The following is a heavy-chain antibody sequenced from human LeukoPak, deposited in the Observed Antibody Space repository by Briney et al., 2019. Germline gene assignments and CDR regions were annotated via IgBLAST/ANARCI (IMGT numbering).Heavy chain of an antibody. J-gene: IGHJ4*02. V-gene: IGHV3-30*02. D-gene: IGHD6-13*01. CDR1: GFTFSSYG. Sequence: PGGSLRLSCAASGFTFSSYGMHWVRQAPGKGLEWVAFIRYDGSNKYYADSVKGRFTISRDNSRNTPYLQMNSLRAEDTAVYYCAKDRSSSWYGDYFDYWGQGTLVTVSS. CDR3: AKDRSSSWYGDYFDY. CDR2: IRYDGSNK.